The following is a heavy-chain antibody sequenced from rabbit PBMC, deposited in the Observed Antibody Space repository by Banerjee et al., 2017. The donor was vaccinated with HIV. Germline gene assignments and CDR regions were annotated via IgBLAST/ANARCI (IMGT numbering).Heavy chain of an antibody. V-gene: IGHV1S45*01. CDR3: AREYAGSNNYMSNL. CDR2: IYIGTGIT. Sequence: QEQLKETGGGLVQPGRSLTLSCKASGFDFNNYHMSWVRQAPGKGLEWIGVIYIGTGITDYASWAKGRFTISKTSSTTVTLQMTSLTAADTATYFCAREYAGSNNYMSNLWGPGTLVTVS. CDR1: GFDFNNYHM. J-gene: IGHJ4*01. D-gene: IGHD8-1*01.